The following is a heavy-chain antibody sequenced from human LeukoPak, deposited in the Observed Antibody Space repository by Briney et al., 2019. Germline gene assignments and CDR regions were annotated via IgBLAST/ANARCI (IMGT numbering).Heavy chain of an antibody. CDR2: ISSSSTYI. D-gene: IGHD3-10*01. CDR3: ASPQSKYGSGSPDFDY. J-gene: IGHJ4*02. V-gene: IGHV3-21*01. Sequence: GGSLRLSCVASGFTFSTYTMNWVRQAPGKGLEWVSSISSSSTYIYYADSVKGRFTISRDNAKNSLYLQMNSLRAEDTAVYYCASPQSKYGSGSPDFDYWGQGTLVTVSS. CDR1: GFTFSTYT.